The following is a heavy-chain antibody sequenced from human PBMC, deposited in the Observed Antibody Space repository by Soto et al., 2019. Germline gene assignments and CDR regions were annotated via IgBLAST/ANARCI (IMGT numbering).Heavy chain of an antibody. J-gene: IGHJ4*02. Sequence: EVQLVESGGGLVQPGGSLRLSCAASGFTFSDHYLDWVRQAPGKGLEWVGRSRNKANSYSTEYAASVKGRFTISRDESKNSLYRQMNSLTAEDTAVYYCARFSGSYTRGLDYWGQGTLVTVSS. CDR2: SRNKANSYST. D-gene: IGHD1-26*01. CDR1: GFTFSDHY. V-gene: IGHV3-72*01. CDR3: ARFSGSYTRGLDY.